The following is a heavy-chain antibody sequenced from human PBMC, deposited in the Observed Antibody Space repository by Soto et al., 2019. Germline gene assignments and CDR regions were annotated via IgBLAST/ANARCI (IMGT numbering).Heavy chain of an antibody. D-gene: IGHD3-22*01. CDR2: INPSGGST. J-gene: IGHJ4*02. CDR3: ARDHPPYYYDSSGPSYYFDY. V-gene: IGHV1-46*01. CDR1: GGTFSSYA. Sequence: GASVKVSCKASGGTFSSYAISWVRQAPGQGLEWMGIINPSGGSTSYAQKFQGRVTMTRDTSTSTVYMELSSLRSEDTAVYYCARDHPPYYYDSSGPSYYFDYWGQGTLVTVSS.